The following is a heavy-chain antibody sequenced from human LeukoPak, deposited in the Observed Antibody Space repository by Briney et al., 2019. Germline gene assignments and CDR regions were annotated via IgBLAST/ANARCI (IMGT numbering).Heavy chain of an antibody. CDR3: ARESSSWYGVDY. J-gene: IGHJ4*02. Sequence: PGESLKISFKGSGYRLTSYCIAWVRPMPGKGLGWMWIIYPGDSDTRYSPSFQGQVTISPDKSISTAYLQWSSLKASDTAMYYCARESSSWYGVDYWGQGTLVTVSS. D-gene: IGHD6-13*01. V-gene: IGHV5-51*01. CDR2: IYPGDSDT. CDR1: GYRLTSYC.